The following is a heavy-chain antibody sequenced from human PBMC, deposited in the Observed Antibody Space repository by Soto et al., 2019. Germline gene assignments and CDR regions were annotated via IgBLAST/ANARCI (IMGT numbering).Heavy chain of an antibody. V-gene: IGHV3-23*01. CDR1: GFTFSSYA. Sequence: PGRSLRLSCAASGFTFSSYAMSWVRQSPGKGLEWVSAISGSGGSTYYADSVKGRFTSSRDNSKNTLYLQMNSLRAEDTAVYYCAKDQGYDILTGPRPYYYGMDVWGQGTTVTVSS. J-gene: IGHJ6*02. D-gene: IGHD3-9*01. CDR3: AKDQGYDILTGPRPYYYGMDV. CDR2: ISGSGGST.